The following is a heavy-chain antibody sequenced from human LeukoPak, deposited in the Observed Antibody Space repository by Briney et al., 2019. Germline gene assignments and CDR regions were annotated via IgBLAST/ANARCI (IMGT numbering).Heavy chain of an antibody. V-gene: IGHV1-69*13. J-gene: IGHJ4*02. CDR1: GGTFNSYA. CDR3: ARAGYCCGDCYVYYFDY. CDR2: IIPIFGTA. D-gene: IGHD2-21*02. Sequence: GASVKVSCKASGGTFNSYAISWVRQAPGQGLEWMGGIIPIFGTANYAQKFQGRVTITADESTSTAYMELSSLRSEDTAVYYCARAGYCCGDCYVYYFDYWGQGTLVTVSS.